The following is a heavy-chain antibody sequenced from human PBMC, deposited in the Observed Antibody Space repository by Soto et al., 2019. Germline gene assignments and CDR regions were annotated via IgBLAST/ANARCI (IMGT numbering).Heavy chain of an antibody. CDR3: ARIPVDTSMIYWLDP. CDR2: IYYSGNT. V-gene: IGHV4-61*08. D-gene: IGHD5-18*01. Sequence: SETLSLTCTVSGGSVSSGDYYRSWIRQPPGKGLEWIGYIYYSGNTNYNPSLKSRVIISVDTSKNLFSLKLTSVTAADTAVYYCARIPVDTSMIYWLDPWGQGTLVTVSS. CDR1: GGSVSSGDYY. J-gene: IGHJ5*02.